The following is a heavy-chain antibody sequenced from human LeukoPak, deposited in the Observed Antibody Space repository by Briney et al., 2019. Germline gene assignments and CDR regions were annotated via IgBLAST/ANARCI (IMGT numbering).Heavy chain of an antibody. CDR1: GFTFSSYW. V-gene: IGHV3-7*04. CDR3: ARDEHQYFHASSGRFDY. Sequence: GGSLRRSCAASGFTFSSYWMGWVRQAPGKGLEWVTNIKQDGSEKYYVGSVRGRFTISRDNAKNSLYLQMNSLRAEDTAVYYCARDEHQYFHASSGRFDYWGQGILVTVSS. J-gene: IGHJ4*02. CDR2: IKQDGSEK. D-gene: IGHD6-19*01.